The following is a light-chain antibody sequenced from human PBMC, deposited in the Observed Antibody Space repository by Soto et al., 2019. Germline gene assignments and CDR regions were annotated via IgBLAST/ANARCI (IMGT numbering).Light chain of an antibody. V-gene: IGLV2-14*01. CDR1: SSDIGSYNY. Sequence: QSALTQPASVSGSPGQSITISCTGTSSDIGSYNYVSWYQQHPGKAPKLMIYDVSNRPSGVSNRFSGSKSGNTASLSISGLQAADEAAYYCTSFTSSSTYVFGAGTKLTVL. CDR2: DVS. CDR3: TSFTSSSTYV. J-gene: IGLJ1*01.